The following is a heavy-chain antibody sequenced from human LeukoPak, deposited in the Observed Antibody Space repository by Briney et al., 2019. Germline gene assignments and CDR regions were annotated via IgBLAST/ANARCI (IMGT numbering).Heavy chain of an antibody. J-gene: IGHJ4*02. D-gene: IGHD2-15*01. CDR2: INPNSGGA. CDR1: GHTFTGYY. Sequence: GASVEVSCKASGHTFTGYYMHWVRQAPGHGLEWMGWINPNSGGANYAQNFQGRVTMTRDTSISTAYMELSRLRSDDTAVYYCARERCSGGSCLPLFDYWGQGTLVTVSS. CDR3: ARERCSGGSCLPLFDY. V-gene: IGHV1-2*02.